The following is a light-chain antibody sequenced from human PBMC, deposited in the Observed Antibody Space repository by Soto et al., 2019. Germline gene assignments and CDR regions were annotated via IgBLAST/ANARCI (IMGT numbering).Light chain of an antibody. Sequence: EIVMTPSPATLSLSPGERATLSCRASLSVSSDLAWYRQKPGQAPRLLIYRAFTRATGIPARFSGSGFGTDFTLTISSLQSEDFAVYYCQQYNKWPPITFGQGTRLEIK. CDR2: RAF. J-gene: IGKJ5*01. CDR3: QQYNKWPPIT. CDR1: LSVSSD. V-gene: IGKV3-15*01.